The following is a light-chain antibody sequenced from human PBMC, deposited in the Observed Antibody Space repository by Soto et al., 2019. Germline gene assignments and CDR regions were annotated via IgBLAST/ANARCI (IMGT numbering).Light chain of an antibody. CDR1: QSISSD. CDR3: QQSYSTPPT. CDR2: AAF. V-gene: IGKV1-39*01. J-gene: IGKJ1*01. Sequence: DIQMTQSPSSLSASVGDRVTITCRASQSISSDLNWYQQKPGKVPKLLIYAAFSLQGGVPSRFSGSGSGTDFTLTISSLQPEDFATYYCQQSYSTPPTFGQGTKVEIK.